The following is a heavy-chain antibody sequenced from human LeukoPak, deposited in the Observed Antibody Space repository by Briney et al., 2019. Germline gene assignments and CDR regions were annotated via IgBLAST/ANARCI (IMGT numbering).Heavy chain of an antibody. CDR3: AREFGSYYFDY. V-gene: IGHV3-30-3*01. CDR2: ISYDGSNK. J-gene: IGHJ4*02. CDR1: GFTFSNYA. D-gene: IGHD1-26*01. Sequence: GGSLRLSCTASGFTFSNYAMHWVRQAPGKGLEWVAVISYDGSNKYYADSVKGRFTISRDNSRNTLYLQMNSLRAEDTAVYYCAREFGSYYFDYWGQGTLVTVSS.